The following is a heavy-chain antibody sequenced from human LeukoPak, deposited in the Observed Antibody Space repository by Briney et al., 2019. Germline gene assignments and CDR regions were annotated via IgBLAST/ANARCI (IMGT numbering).Heavy chain of an antibody. CDR2: ISGSGGST. J-gene: IGHJ4*02. V-gene: IGHV3-23*01. Sequence: QTGGSLRLSCAASGFTFSSYAMSWVRQAPGKGPEWVSGISGSGGSTYYADSVKGRFTISRDNSKNTLYLQMNSLRAEDTAVYYCAKESLRGFGESLDYWGQGTLVTVSS. CDR3: AKESLRGFGESLDY. D-gene: IGHD3-10*01. CDR1: GFTFSSYA.